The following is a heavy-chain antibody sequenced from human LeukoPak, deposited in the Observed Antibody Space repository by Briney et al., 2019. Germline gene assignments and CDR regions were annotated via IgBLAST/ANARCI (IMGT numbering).Heavy chain of an antibody. V-gene: IGHV3-30*19. CDR3: ARGEMATVAYTLFDY. J-gene: IGHJ4*02. Sequence: GGSLRLSCAASGFTFSSYGMHWVRQAPGKGLEWVAVIWYDGSNKYYADSVKGRFTISRDNSKNTLYLQMNSLRAEDTAVYYCARGEMATVAYTLFDYWGQGTLVTVSS. D-gene: IGHD5-24*01. CDR1: GFTFSSYG. CDR2: IWYDGSNK.